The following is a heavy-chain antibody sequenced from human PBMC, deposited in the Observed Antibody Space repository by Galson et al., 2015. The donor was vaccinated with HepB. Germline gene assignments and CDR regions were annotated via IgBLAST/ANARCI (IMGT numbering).Heavy chain of an antibody. CDR1: GYTLTNYG. V-gene: IGHV1-18*04. J-gene: IGHJ6*02. Sequence: SVKVSCKASGYTLTNYGISWVRQAPGQGLEWMGWIGADNVNKNYAQKVQGRVTMTKDTSTRTFYMELRSLRSDDTAVYYCAIQRIHGFSGSQGFYYGMDVWGQGTTVTVSS. CDR2: IGADNVNK. D-gene: IGHD3/OR15-3a*01. CDR3: AIQRIHGFSGSQGFYYGMDV.